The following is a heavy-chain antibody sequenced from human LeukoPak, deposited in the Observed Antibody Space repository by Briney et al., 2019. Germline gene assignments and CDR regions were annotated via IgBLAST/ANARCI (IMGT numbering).Heavy chain of an antibody. Sequence: GTSLRLSCAASGFILSHYAIHWVRQAPGKGLEWVAVISYDGNHQYYADSVKGRFTISRDNAKNSLYLQMNSLRAEDTAVYYCAKDQRKVMLLRYFDGDKALDYWGQGTLVTVSS. CDR1: GFILSHYA. CDR2: ISYDGNHQ. CDR3: AKDQRKVMLLRYFDGDKALDY. V-gene: IGHV3-30*04. D-gene: IGHD3-9*01. J-gene: IGHJ4*02.